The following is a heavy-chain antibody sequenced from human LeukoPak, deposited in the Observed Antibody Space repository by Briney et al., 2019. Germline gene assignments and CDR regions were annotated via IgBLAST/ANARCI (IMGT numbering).Heavy chain of an antibody. J-gene: IGHJ5*02. CDR2: IYYSGST. D-gene: IGHD4-17*01. Sequence: PSETLSLTCTVSGGSISSSSYYWGWIRQPPGKGLEWIGSIYYSGSTYYNPSLKSRVTISVDTSKNQFSLKLSSVTAADTAVYYCARDVTTVTTWEDWFDPWGQGTLVTVSS. CDR3: ARDVTTVTTWEDWFDP. CDR1: GGSISSSSYY. V-gene: IGHV4-39*07.